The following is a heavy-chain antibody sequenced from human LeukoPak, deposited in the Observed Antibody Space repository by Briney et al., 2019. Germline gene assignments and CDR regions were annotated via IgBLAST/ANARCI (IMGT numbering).Heavy chain of an antibody. J-gene: IGHJ4*02. CDR2: IYSGGST. CDR1: GFTVSSNY. CDR3: VGWGHVY. V-gene: IGHV3-53*01. D-gene: IGHD3-16*01. Sequence: WGSLRLSGAASGFTVSSNYMSWVRQAPGEWLEWVSVIYSGGSTYYEDSVKGRCTISRDNSKNTLYLQMNSLRAEDTAVYYCVGWGHVYWGQGTLVTVSS.